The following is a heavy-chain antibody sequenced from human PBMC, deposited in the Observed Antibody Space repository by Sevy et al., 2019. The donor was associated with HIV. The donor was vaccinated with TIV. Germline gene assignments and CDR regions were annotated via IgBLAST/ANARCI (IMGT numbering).Heavy chain of an antibody. CDR2: INTNTGNP. Sequence: ASLKVSCKASGYTFTSYAMNWVRQAPGQGLEWMGWINTNTGNPTYAQGFTGRFVFSLDTSVSTAYLQISSLKAEDTAVYYCARVGREVISGSYTGFVYWGQGTLVTVSS. V-gene: IGHV7-4-1*02. D-gene: IGHD1-26*01. CDR1: GYTFTSYA. CDR3: ARVGREVISGSYTGFVY. J-gene: IGHJ4*02.